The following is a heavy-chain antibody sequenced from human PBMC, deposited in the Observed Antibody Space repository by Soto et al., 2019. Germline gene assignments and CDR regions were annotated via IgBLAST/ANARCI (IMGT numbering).Heavy chain of an antibody. D-gene: IGHD1-1*01. CDR2: IYWDGES. Sequence: QITLKEAGPTLVKPTETLTLTCTFSGFSFTTTRMGVGWTRQPPGTALEWLAIIYWDGESRYNPLLRRRLTLTEDTSKYLVVLTMTNMDPKDTATYSCALRDSTGTTTYFASWGQGIPVTVAS. V-gene: IGHV2-5*02. J-gene: IGHJ4*02. CDR3: ALRDSTGTTTYFAS. CDR1: GFSFTTTRMG.